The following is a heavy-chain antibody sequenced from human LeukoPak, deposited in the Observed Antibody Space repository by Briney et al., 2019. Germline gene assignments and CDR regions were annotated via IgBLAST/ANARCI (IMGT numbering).Heavy chain of an antibody. CDR2: IRYDGSNK. Sequence: PGGSLRLSCAASGFTFSSYGMHWVRQAPGKGLEWVAFIRYDGSNKYSADSVKGRFTISRDNSKNTLYLQMNSLRAEDTAVYYCAKFGYDILTGYQDWGQGTLVTVSS. CDR3: AKFGYDILTGYQD. V-gene: IGHV3-30*02. D-gene: IGHD3-9*01. J-gene: IGHJ4*02. CDR1: GFTFSSYG.